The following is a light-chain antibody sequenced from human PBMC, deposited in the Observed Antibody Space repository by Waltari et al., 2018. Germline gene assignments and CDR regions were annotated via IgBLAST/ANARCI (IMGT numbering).Light chain of an antibody. CDR2: DVN. CDR1: SSDVGAYYY. V-gene: IGLV2-11*01. Sequence: QSALTQPRSVSGSPGQSVTIPCHGNSSDVGAYYYNSWYQHHPDKAPKLMIYDVNKRPSGVPDRFSGSKSGNTASLTISGLQAEDEADYYCCSYAGIYTFHVVFGGGTKLTVL. J-gene: IGLJ2*01. CDR3: CSYAGIYTFHVV.